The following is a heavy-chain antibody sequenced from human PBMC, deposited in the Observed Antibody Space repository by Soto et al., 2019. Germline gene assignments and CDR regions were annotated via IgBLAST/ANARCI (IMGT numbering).Heavy chain of an antibody. CDR3: AIQMPDNDTYYFDY. J-gene: IGHJ4*02. CDR2: IYYSGST. Sequence: SETLSLTCTVPGGSISSGGYYWSWIRQHPGKGLEWIGYIYYSGSTYYNPSLKSRVTISVDTSKNQFSLKLSSVTAADTAVYYCAIQMPDNDTYYFDYWGQGTLVTVSS. V-gene: IGHV4-31*03. D-gene: IGHD3-9*01. CDR1: GGSISSGGYY.